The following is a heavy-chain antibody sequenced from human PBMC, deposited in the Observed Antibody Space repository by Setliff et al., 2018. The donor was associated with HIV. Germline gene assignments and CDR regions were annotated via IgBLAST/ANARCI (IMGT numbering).Heavy chain of an antibody. Sequence: GASVKVSCKASGYSFSKYYIAWLQQAPGKGLEWMGRVDPEDGETKIGENFQDRVTMSADTSSETAYMELSALRSEDTALYYCVVSALYLGAFDLWGQGTKVTVSS. D-gene: IGHD3-16*01. J-gene: IGHJ3*01. CDR2: VDPEDGET. V-gene: IGHV1-69-2*01. CDR1: GYSFSKYY. CDR3: VVSALYLGAFDL.